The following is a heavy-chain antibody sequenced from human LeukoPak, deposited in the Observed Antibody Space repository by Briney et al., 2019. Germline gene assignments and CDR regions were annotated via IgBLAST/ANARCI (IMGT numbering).Heavy chain of an antibody. D-gene: IGHD4-17*01. CDR3: ARDPRGDYDARY. CDR2: INSDEITT. Sequence: QPGGSLRLSCAASGFTLSSYWMHWVRQAPGKGLVWVSRINSDEITTRYADSVKGRFTISRDNAKNSLYLQMNSLRAEDTAVYYCARDPRGDYDARYWGQGTLVTVSS. CDR1: GFTLSSYW. V-gene: IGHV3-74*01. J-gene: IGHJ4*02.